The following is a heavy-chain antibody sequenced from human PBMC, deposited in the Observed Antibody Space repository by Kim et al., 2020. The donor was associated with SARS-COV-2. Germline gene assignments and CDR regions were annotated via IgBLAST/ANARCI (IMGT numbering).Heavy chain of an antibody. Sequence: DTVTGRFTISRDHAKNSLYLQMNSLRAEETAVYYCARPRIAVAGDAFDIWGQGTMVTVSS. CDR3: ARPRIAVAGDAFDI. J-gene: IGHJ3*02. D-gene: IGHD6-19*01. V-gene: IGHV3-7*04.